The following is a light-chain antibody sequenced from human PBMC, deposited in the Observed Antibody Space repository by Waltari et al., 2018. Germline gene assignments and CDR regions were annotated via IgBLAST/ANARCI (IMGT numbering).Light chain of an antibody. CDR1: NSAVGGYDY. CDR3: NSYTSSSTRV. J-gene: IGLJ2*01. V-gene: IGLV2-14*03. Sequence: QSALTQPASVSGSPGQSITISCTGTNSAVGGYDYVPWYQQHPGKAPTLIIYDVSKRPSGVSNRFSGSKSGNTASLTISGLQAEDEADYYCNSYTSSSTRVFGGGTKLTVL. CDR2: DVS.